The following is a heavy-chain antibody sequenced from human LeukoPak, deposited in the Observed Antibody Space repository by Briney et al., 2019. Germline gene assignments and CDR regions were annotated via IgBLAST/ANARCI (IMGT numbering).Heavy chain of an antibody. Sequence: GGSLRLSCAASRFTFSTYGMHWVRQAPGKGLEWVAVISYDGSNKYYADSVKGRFTISRDNSKNTLYLQMNSLRAEDRAVYYCARDREYDFWSGYSYYFDYWGQGTLVTVSS. CDR2: ISYDGSNK. D-gene: IGHD3-3*01. V-gene: IGHV3-30*19. CDR3: ARDREYDFWSGYSYYFDY. J-gene: IGHJ4*02. CDR1: RFTFSTYG.